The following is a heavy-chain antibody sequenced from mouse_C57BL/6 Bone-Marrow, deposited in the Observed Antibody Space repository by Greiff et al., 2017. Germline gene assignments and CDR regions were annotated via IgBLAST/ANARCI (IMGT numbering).Heavy chain of an antibody. Sequence: EVQGVESGGGLVQPKGSLKLSCAASGFSFNTYAMNWVRQAPGKGLEWVARIRSKSNNYATYYADSVKDRFTISRDDSESMLYLQMNNLKTEDTAMYYSVRDYDNYYAMDYWGQGTSVTVSS. D-gene: IGHD2-4*01. CDR1: GFSFNTYA. CDR2: IRSKSNNYAT. V-gene: IGHV10-1*01. J-gene: IGHJ4*01. CDR3: VRDYDNYYAMDY.